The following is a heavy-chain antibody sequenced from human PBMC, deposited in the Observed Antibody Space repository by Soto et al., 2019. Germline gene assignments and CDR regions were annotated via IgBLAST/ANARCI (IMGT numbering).Heavy chain of an antibody. CDR1: GYTFTNFG. D-gene: IGHD4-17*01. Sequence: QVQLVQAGAEVKKPGASVKVSCKASGYTFTNFGISWVRQAPGQGLEWMGWISAYNGNTNYAQKLQGRVTMTTDTSTSTASMEVRSLRFDDTAGYYCARGGTTTDYWGQGTMVTVSS. CDR2: ISAYNGNT. V-gene: IGHV1-18*01. CDR3: ARGGTTTDY. J-gene: IGHJ4*02.